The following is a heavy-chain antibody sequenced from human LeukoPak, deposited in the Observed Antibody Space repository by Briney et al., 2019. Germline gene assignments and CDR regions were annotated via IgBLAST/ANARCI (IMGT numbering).Heavy chain of an antibody. CDR2: IYYSGST. D-gene: IGHD3-3*01. Sequence: SETLSLTCTVSGGSISSSTYYWTWIRQPPGKGLECIGYIYYSGSTTYNPSLKSRVTISVDTSKNQFSLKLSSVTAADTAVYYCARAPHYDFWSGPYYYYYMDVWGKGTTVTVSS. CDR3: ARAPHYDFWSGPYYYYYMDV. J-gene: IGHJ6*03. CDR1: GGSISSSTYY. V-gene: IGHV4-61*01.